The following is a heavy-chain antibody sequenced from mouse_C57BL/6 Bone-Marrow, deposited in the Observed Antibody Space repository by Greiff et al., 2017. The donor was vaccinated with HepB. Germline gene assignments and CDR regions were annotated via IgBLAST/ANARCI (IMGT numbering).Heavy chain of an antibody. CDR2: IYPRSGNT. CDR1: GYTFTSYG. CDR3: ARWGYSPFAY. J-gene: IGHJ3*01. Sequence: QVQLQQSGAELARPGASVRLSCKASGYTFTSYGISWVKQRTGQGLEWIGEIYPRSGNTYYNEKFKGKATLTADKSSSTAYMELRSLTSEDSAVYFCARWGYSPFAYWGQGTLVTVSA. D-gene: IGHD2-12*01. V-gene: IGHV1-81*01.